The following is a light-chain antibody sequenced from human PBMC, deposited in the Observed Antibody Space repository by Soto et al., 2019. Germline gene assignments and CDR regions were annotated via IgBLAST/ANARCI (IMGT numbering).Light chain of an antibody. Sequence: EILMTQSPATLSVSPGERTTLSCRASQSVSSNLAWYQQKPGQAPRLLIYDASTSATGIPARFSGSGSGTEFTFTISSLQSEDFAVYYCQQYNSWPMYTFGQGTKLEIK. CDR1: QSVSSN. CDR2: DAS. CDR3: QQYNSWPMYT. J-gene: IGKJ2*01. V-gene: IGKV3-15*01.